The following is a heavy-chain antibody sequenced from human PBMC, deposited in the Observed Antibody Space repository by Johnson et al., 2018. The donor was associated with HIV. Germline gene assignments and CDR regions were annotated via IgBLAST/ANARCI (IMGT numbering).Heavy chain of an antibody. J-gene: IGHJ3*02. Sequence: VQLVESGGGLVQPGGSLRLSCAASGFTFSSYWMSWVRQAPGKGLEWVDTIKQDGSEQYYVDSLKGRFTISRDNAKNSLYLQINSLRIEDTAVYYCARAPSCVGAFDIWGQGTMVTVSS. D-gene: IGHD1-26*01. CDR3: ARAPSCVGAFDI. CDR1: GFTFSSYW. CDR2: IKQDGSEQ. V-gene: IGHV3-7*04.